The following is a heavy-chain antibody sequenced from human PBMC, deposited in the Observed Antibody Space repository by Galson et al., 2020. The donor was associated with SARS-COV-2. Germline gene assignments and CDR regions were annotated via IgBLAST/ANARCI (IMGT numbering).Heavy chain of an antibody. V-gene: IGHV3-23*01. J-gene: IGHJ6*02. D-gene: IGHD3-9*01. CDR3: ATLPTGYSPDYYYSYGLDV. CDR2: ISGSGGST. CDR1: GFTFSTYA. Sequence: GGSLRLSCAASGFTFSTYAMSWVRQAPGKGLEWVSGISGSGGSTYYADSVKGRFTISRDNPKNMLYLEMTILRAEDTALYYCATLPTGYSPDYYYSYGLDVWGQGTTVTVSS.